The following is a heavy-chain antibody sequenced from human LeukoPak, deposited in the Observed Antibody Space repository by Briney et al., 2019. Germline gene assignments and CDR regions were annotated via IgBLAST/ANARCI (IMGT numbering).Heavy chain of an antibody. V-gene: IGHV1-69*05. CDR3: ARDRKNHDAFDI. Sequence: SVTVSFKASGGTFISYAISWVRQAPGQGLEWMGGIIPIFGTANYAQKFQGRVTITTDESTSTAYMELSSLRSEDTAVYYCARDRKNHDAFDIWGQGTMVTVSS. D-gene: IGHD1-14*01. CDR2: IIPIFGTA. CDR1: GGTFISYA. J-gene: IGHJ3*02.